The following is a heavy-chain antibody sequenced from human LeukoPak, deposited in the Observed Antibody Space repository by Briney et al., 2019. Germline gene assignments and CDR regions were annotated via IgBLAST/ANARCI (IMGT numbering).Heavy chain of an antibody. Sequence: PSETLSLTCAVSGDSISSGGYTWSWIRQPPGKGLEWIGYIYYAGSTNYNPSLESRVTISIDRSKNQFSLRLTSVTAADTAVYYCARGDTVMDYWGQGTLVTVSS. D-gene: IGHD5-18*01. CDR3: ARGDTVMDY. J-gene: IGHJ4*02. V-gene: IGHV4-30-2*01. CDR1: GDSISSGGYT. CDR2: IYYAGST.